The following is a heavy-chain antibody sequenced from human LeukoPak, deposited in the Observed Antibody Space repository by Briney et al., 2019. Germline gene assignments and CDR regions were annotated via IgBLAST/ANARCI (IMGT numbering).Heavy chain of an antibody. CDR1: GSSTSSSSNY. CDR3: ARLHYGSAYYFDY. V-gene: IGHV4-39*01. J-gene: IGHJ4*02. CDR2: IYYSGST. D-gene: IGHD3-10*01. Sequence: SETPSPTCTVSGSSTSSSSNYGGWIRQPPGKWLEWIGSIYYSGSTYYNPSLKSRVTMSVDTSKNLFSLKLSSVTAADTAVYYCARLHYGSAYYFDYWGQGTLVTVSS.